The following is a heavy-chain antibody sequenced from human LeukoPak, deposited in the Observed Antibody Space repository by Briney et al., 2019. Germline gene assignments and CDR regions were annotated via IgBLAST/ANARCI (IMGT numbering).Heavy chain of an antibody. V-gene: IGHV3-21*01. Sequence: GGSLRLSCAASGFIFSSYGMHWVRQAPGKGLEWVSSISSSSSYIYDADSVKGRFTISRDNAKNSLYLQMNSLRAEDTAVYYCASITLPAAWGQGTLVTVSS. J-gene: IGHJ5*02. CDR2: ISSSSSYI. CDR1: GFIFSSYG. CDR3: ASITLPAA.